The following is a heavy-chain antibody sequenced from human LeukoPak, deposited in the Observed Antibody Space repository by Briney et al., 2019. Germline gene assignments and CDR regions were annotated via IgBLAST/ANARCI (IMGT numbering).Heavy chain of an antibody. CDR3: ARDGYSSSWYNWFDP. CDR1: GGSISSYY. CDR2: IYYSGST. J-gene: IGHJ5*02. D-gene: IGHD6-13*01. Sequence: SETLSLTCTVSGGSISSYYWSWIRQPPGKGLEWIGYIYYSGSTNYNPSLKSRVTISVDTSKNQSSLKLSSVTAADTAVYYCARDGYSSSWYNWFDPWGQGTLVTVSS. V-gene: IGHV4-59*01.